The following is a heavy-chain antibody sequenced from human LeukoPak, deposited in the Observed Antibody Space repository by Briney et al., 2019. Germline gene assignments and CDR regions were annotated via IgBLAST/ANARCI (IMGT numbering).Heavy chain of an antibody. CDR1: GGTFSSYA. Sequence: GASVKVSCKASGGTFSSYAISWVRQAPGQGLEWMGWINPNSGGTNYAQKFQGWVTMTRDTSISTAYMELSRLRSDDTAVYYCARDPLLEGRGGFDYWGQGTLVTVSS. CDR3: ARDPLLEGRGGFDY. CDR2: INPNSGGT. V-gene: IGHV1-2*04. J-gene: IGHJ4*02. D-gene: IGHD2-21*01.